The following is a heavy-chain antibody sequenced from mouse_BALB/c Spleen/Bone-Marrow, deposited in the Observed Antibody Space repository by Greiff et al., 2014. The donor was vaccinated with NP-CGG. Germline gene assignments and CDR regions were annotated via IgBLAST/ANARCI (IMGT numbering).Heavy chain of an antibody. Sequence: VQLQQSGSVLVRPGASVKLSYKASGYTFTNSWMHWAKQRPGQGLEWIGDIHPNSGNTNYNEKFRGKATLTVDTSSNTAYVDLSSLTSEDSAVYYCARSYRFWYFDVWGAGTTVTVSS. D-gene: IGHD2-14*01. J-gene: IGHJ1*01. V-gene: IGHV1S130*01. CDR2: IHPNSGNT. CDR3: ARSYRFWYFDV. CDR1: GYTFTNSW.